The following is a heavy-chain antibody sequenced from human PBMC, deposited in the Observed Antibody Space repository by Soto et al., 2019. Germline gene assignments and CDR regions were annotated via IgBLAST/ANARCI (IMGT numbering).Heavy chain of an antibody. D-gene: IGHD3-22*01. J-gene: IGHJ5*02. V-gene: IGHV4-34*01. Sequence: PSETLSLTCAVYGGSFSCYYWTWIRQAPGKELEWIGEINHSGSTNYNSSLKSRVTISVDTSKNQFSLILHSVTAADTAVYYCARRAYYYDSSGYHPDWFDPWGQGTLVT. CDR3: ARRAYYYDSSGYHPDWFDP. CDR2: INHSGST. CDR1: GGSFSCYY.